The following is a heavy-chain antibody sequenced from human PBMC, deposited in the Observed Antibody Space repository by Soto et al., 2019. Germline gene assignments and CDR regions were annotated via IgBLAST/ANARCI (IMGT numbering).Heavy chain of an antibody. CDR3: AKDSAAVAGTGAFDI. CDR2: ISWNGGSI. D-gene: IGHD6-19*01. Sequence: EVQLVESRGGLVQPGRSLRLSCAASGFTFDDYAMHWVRQAPGKGLEWVSGISWNGGSIGYADSVKGRFTISRDNAKNSLYLQMNSLRAEDTALYYCAKDSAAVAGTGAFDIWGQGTMVTVSS. J-gene: IGHJ3*02. V-gene: IGHV3-9*01. CDR1: GFTFDDYA.